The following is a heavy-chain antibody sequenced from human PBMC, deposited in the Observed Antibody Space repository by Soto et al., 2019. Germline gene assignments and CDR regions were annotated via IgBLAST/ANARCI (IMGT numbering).Heavy chain of an antibody. D-gene: IGHD3-10*01. Sequence: SETLSLTCTVSGGSISSSSYYWGWIRQPPGKGLEWIGSIYYSGSTYYNPSLKSRVTISVDTSKNRFSLKLSSVTAADTAVYYCASNVLLWFGELDYFDYWGQGTLVTVSS. V-gene: IGHV4-39*01. J-gene: IGHJ4*02. CDR3: ASNVLLWFGELDYFDY. CDR2: IYYSGST. CDR1: GGSISSSSYY.